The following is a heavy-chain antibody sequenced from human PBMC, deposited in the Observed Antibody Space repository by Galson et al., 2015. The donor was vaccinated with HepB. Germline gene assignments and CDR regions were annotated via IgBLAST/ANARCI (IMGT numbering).Heavy chain of an antibody. V-gene: IGHV2-70*01. Sequence: PALVKPTQTLTLTCTFSGFSLRISGMCVSWIRQPPGKALEWLALIDWDDDKYYSTSLKTRLTISKDTSKNQVVLTMTNMDPVDTATYYCARTQTYYYGSGSPAFDYWGQGTLVTVSS. J-gene: IGHJ4*02. CDR2: IDWDDDK. D-gene: IGHD3-10*01. CDR1: GFSLRISGMC. CDR3: ARTQTYYYGSGSPAFDY.